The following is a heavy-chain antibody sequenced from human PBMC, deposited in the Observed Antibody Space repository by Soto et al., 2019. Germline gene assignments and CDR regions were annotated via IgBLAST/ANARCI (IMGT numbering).Heavy chain of an antibody. Sequence: GGSPRLSCAASGVTFCSYAMSWVRQEPGKGLEWVSAISGSGGSTYYADSVKGRFTISRDNSKNTLYLQMNSLRAEDTAVYYCATTPPRIAVAGTEAFDIWGQGTMVTVSS. V-gene: IGHV3-23*01. CDR1: GVTFCSYA. D-gene: IGHD6-19*01. J-gene: IGHJ3*02. CDR3: ATTPPRIAVAGTEAFDI. CDR2: ISGSGGST.